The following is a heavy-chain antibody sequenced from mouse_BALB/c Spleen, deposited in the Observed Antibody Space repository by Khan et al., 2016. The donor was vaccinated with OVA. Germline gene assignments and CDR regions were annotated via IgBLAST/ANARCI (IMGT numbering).Heavy chain of an antibody. Sequence: EVQLQESGPGLVKPSQSLSLTCTVTGYSITSGYGWNWIRQFPGNKLEWMGFISYSGSTKYNPSLKSRISITRDTSKNQFFLQLNSVTTEDTATYYCARTARIKYWGQGTTLTVSS. CDR3: ARTARIKY. J-gene: IGHJ2*01. CDR1: GYSITSGYG. V-gene: IGHV3-2*02. CDR2: ISYSGST. D-gene: IGHD1-2*01.